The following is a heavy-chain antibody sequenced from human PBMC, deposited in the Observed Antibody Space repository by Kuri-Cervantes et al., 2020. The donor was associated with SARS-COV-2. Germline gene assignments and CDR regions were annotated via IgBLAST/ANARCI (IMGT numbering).Heavy chain of an antibody. CDR3: AREGVEAFDI. J-gene: IGHJ3*02. Sequence: GGSLRLSCAASGFTFSNAWMSWVRQAPGKGLEWVSVIYVKGRFTISRDNSKNTLYLQMNSLRAEDTAVYYCAREGVEAFDIWGQGAMVTVSS. CDR2: IY. CDR1: GFTFSNAW. V-gene: IGHV3-66*03. D-gene: IGHD1-1*01.